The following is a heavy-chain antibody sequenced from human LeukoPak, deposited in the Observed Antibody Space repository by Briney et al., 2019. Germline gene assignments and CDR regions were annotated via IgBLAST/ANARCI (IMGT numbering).Heavy chain of an antibody. CDR1: GGSISTGAYY. D-gene: IGHD3-10*01. CDR2: VYNTGTT. J-gene: IGHJ5*01. V-gene: IGHV4-31*03. Sequence: SETLSLTCTVSGGSISTGAYYWSWIRQPPGKGLEWLGCVYNTGTTFYNPSLESRITVSLDTSGNQFSLRLASLTDADTALYYCARTLARSTPGTHYPNWFDSWGQGTMVTVSS. CDR3: ARTLARSTPGTHYPNWFDS.